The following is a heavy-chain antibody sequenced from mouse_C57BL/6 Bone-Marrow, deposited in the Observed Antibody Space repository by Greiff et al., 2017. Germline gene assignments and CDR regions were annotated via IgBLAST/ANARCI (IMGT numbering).Heavy chain of an antibody. V-gene: IGHV1-42*01. CDR1: GYSFTGYY. J-gene: IGHJ2*01. CDR3: ARSRCYGSSYYFDY. CDR2: INPSTGGT. Sequence: VQLQQSGPELVKPGASVKISCKASGYSFTGYYMNWVKQSPEKSLEWIGEINPSTGGTTYNQKFKAKATLTVDKSSSTAYMQLKSLTSEDSAVYYCARSRCYGSSYYFDYGGQGTTLTVSS. D-gene: IGHD1-1*01.